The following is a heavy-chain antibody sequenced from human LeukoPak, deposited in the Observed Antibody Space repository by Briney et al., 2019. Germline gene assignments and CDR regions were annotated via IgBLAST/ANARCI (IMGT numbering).Heavy chain of an antibody. J-gene: IGHJ4*02. CDR1: GFTFSSYA. D-gene: IGHD3-3*01. Sequence: QPGGSLRLSCAASGFTFSSYAMSWVRQAPGKGLEWVSAISGSGGSTYYADSVKGRFTISRDNSKNTLYLQMNSLRAEDTAIYYCGRRLEWLLYRYAIDYWGQGTLVTVSS. CDR2: ISGSGGST. CDR3: GRRLEWLLYRYAIDY. V-gene: IGHV3-23*01.